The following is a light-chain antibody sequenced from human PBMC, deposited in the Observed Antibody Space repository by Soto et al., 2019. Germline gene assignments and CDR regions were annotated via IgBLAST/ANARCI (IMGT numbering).Light chain of an antibody. CDR2: GAS. CDR3: QQCNNWPPEIT. V-gene: IGKV3-15*01. J-gene: IGKJ5*01. CDR1: QSINSG. Sequence: EIVMTQSPATLAVSPGETTRLSCRASQSINSGVAWYQQKLGQTPRLLIHGASTRATGIAARFSGSGSGTEFTLTISGLQSEDFATYYCQQCNNWPPEITFGQGTRLEIK.